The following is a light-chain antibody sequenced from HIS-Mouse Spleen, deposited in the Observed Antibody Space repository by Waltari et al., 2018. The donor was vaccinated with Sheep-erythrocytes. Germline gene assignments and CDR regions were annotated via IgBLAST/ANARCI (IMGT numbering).Light chain of an antibody. Sequence: QSALTQPASVSGSPGPSITISCPGTSSHVGGYNYVYWYQQHPGKAPKLMIYEVSNRPSGVSNRFSGSKSGNTASLTISGLQAEDEADYYCSSYTSSSTWVFGGGTKLTVL. V-gene: IGLV2-14*01. CDR1: SSHVGGYNY. J-gene: IGLJ3*02. CDR2: EVS. CDR3: SSYTSSSTWV.